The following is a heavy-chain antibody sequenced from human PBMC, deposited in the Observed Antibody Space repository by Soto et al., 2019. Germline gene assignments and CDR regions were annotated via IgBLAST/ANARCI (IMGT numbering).Heavy chain of an antibody. D-gene: IGHD3-22*01. CDR2: IYQSGTT. J-gene: IGHJ4*02. V-gene: IGHV4-30-2*01. CDR3: ARDNRSGYYFAY. CDR1: GDSISSGGYS. Sequence: QVQLQESGSGLVKPSQTLSLTCDVSGDSISSGGYSWNWIRQPPGKGLEWIGNIYQSGTTDSNPSLKSRVXXXVXXSKNQFSLKLSSVTAADTAVYYCARDNRSGYYFAYWGQGTLVTVSS.